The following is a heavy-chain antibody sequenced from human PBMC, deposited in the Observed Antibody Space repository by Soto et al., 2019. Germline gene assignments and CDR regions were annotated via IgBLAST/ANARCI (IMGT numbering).Heavy chain of an antibody. CDR3: ARHMAMITFGGVIVWYYMGL. CDR2: IYPGDYDT. Sequence: PGDSLKISCKVSGYSFTSHWTGRVRQMPAPGLECMWIIYPGDYDTRNSPSFQGQVTISADKSISTAYLQWSSLKASDTAMYYCARHMAMITFGGVIVWYYMGLWGKGTTGTVCS. J-gene: IGHJ6*03. V-gene: IGHV5-51*01. D-gene: IGHD3-16*02. CDR1: GYSFTSHW.